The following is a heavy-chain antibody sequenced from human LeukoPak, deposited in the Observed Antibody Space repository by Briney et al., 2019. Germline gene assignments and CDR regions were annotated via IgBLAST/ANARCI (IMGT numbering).Heavy chain of an antibody. Sequence: GGSLRLSCAASGFTFSSYGMHWVRQAPGKGLEWVAVIWYDGSNKYYADSVKGRFTISRDNSKNTLYLQMNSLRAEDTAVYYCAREFWTTVTTHLDYWGQGTLVTVSS. J-gene: IGHJ4*02. CDR2: IWYDGSNK. D-gene: IGHD4-17*01. V-gene: IGHV3-33*01. CDR1: GFTFSSYG. CDR3: AREFWTTVTTHLDY.